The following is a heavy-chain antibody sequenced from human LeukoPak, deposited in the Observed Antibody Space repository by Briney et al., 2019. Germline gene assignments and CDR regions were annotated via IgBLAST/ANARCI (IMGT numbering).Heavy chain of an antibody. V-gene: IGHV3-7*03. D-gene: IGHD2-21*01. CDR1: GFTFRSYW. Sequence: GGSLRLSCAASGFTFRSYWMSWVRQAPGKGLEWVANINQDERERYYVDAVKGRFTISRDNAKNAVYLQMNSLRVEDTAIYYCARGLWSRGYYYDHWGRGALVIVSS. J-gene: IGHJ4*02. CDR3: ARGLWSRGYYYDH. CDR2: INQDERER.